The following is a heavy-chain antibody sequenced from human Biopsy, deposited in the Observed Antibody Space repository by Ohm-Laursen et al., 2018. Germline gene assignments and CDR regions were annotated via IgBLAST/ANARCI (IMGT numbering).Heavy chain of an antibody. J-gene: IGHJ2*01. D-gene: IGHD6-19*01. Sequence: SLRLSCAASGFTFGHYAMHWVRRAPGKGLEWISLIWYDGTNEDYADSVKGRFTISRDNSKNTLYLQINTLTLEDTAFYYCARGLSSGWYGYFDVWGRGTLATVSS. CDR2: IWYDGTNE. CDR3: ARGLSSGWYGYFDV. CDR1: GFTFGHYA. V-gene: IGHV3-33*04.